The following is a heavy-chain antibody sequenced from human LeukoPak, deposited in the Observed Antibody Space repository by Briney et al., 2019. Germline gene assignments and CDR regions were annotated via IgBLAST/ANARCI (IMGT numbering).Heavy chain of an antibody. J-gene: IGHJ6*02. CDR3: AKYLTARGPPYALDV. V-gene: IGHV3-30*18. D-gene: IGHD1-14*01. CDR2: VSYDGTKQ. Sequence: PGGSLRLSCAASGFIFSTYGMHWVRQAPGEGLEWVAVVSYDGTKQYYTDSVKGRFTISRDNSKNTLYLQMNSLRAEDSAVYYCAKYLTARGPPYALDVWGQGTTVTVSS. CDR1: GFIFSTYG.